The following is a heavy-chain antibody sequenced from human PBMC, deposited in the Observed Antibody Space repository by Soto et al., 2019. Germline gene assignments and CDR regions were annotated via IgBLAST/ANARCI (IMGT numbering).Heavy chain of an antibody. Sequence: PAGSLRLSCASSGFTFSSYAMHGARKAPGKGLEWVAVISYDGSNKYYADSVKGRFTISRDNSKNTLYLQMNSLRAEDTAVYYCARDRWQFYYFEYWGQGTLVTVSS. CDR3: ARDRWQFYYFEY. CDR2: ISYDGSNK. CDR1: GFTFSSYA. J-gene: IGHJ4*02. V-gene: IGHV3-30-3*01. D-gene: IGHD2-15*01.